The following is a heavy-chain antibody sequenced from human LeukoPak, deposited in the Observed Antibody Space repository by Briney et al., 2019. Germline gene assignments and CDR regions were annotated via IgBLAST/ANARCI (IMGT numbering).Heavy chain of an antibody. CDR2: IKQDGSEK. Sequence: PGGSLRLSCAASGFTFSSYRMSWVRQAPGKGLEWVANIKQDGSEKYYVDSVKGRFTISRDNAKNSLYLQMNSLRAEDTAVYYCARGTDIVVVVAATTSYYFDYWGQGTLVTVSS. V-gene: IGHV3-7*01. J-gene: IGHJ4*02. CDR3: ARGTDIVVVVAATTSYYFDY. D-gene: IGHD2-15*01. CDR1: GFTFSSYR.